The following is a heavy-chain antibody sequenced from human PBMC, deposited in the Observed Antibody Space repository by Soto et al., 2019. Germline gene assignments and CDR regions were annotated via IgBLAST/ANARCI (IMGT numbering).Heavy chain of an antibody. CDR1: GFTFSSYA. CDR2: ISGSGGST. Sequence: GGSLRLSCAASGFTFSSYAMSWVRQAPGKGLEWVSAISGSGGSTYYADSVKGRFTISRDNSKNTLYLQMNSLRAEDTAVYYCAKGGCTNGVCFRGAFDIWGQGTMVTVSS. V-gene: IGHV3-23*01. J-gene: IGHJ3*02. D-gene: IGHD2-8*01. CDR3: AKGGCTNGVCFRGAFDI.